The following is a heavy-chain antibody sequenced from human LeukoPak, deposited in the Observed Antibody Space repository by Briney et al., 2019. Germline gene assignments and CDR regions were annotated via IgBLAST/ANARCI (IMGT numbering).Heavy chain of an antibody. J-gene: IGHJ5*02. V-gene: IGHV3-33*01. Sequence: GGSLRLSCAASGFTFSSYGMHWVRQASGKGLEWVAVIWYDGSNKYYADSVKGRFTISRDNSKNTLYLQMNSLRAEDTAVYYCARGGYNWNYNANWFDPWGQGTLVTVSS. CDR2: IWYDGSNK. CDR3: ARGGYNWNYNANWFDP. D-gene: IGHD1-7*01. CDR1: GFTFSSYG.